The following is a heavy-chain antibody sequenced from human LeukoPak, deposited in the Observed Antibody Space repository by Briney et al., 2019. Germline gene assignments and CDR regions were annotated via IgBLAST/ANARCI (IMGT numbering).Heavy chain of an antibody. CDR1: GGSISSYY. Sequence: SETLSLTCTVSGGSISSYYWSWIRQPAGKGLEWIGRIYSSGTTNYNPSLKSRVTISVDKSKNQFSLHLSSVTAADTAVYYCARERRECCYFVYWGQGTLVTVSS. J-gene: IGHJ4*02. CDR2: IYSSGTT. V-gene: IGHV4-4*07. D-gene: IGHD3-3*01. CDR3: ARERRECCYFVY.